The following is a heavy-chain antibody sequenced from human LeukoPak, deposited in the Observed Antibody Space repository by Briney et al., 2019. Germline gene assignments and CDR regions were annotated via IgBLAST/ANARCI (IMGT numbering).Heavy chain of an antibody. CDR2: IYYSGST. J-gene: IGHJ5*02. CDR3: ARAGDILTGYRNWFDP. Sequence: SETLSLTCTVSGGSISSSSYYWGWIRQPPGKGLEWIGSIYYSGSTYYNPSLKGRVTISVDTSKNQFSLKLSSVTAADTAVYYCARAGDILTGYRNWFDPWGQGTLVTVSS. D-gene: IGHD3-9*01. CDR1: GGSISSSSYY. V-gene: IGHV4-39*07.